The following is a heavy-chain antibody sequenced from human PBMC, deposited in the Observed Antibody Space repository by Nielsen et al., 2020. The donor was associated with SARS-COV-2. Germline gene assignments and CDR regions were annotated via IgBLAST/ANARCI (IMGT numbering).Heavy chain of an antibody. CDR2: ISYDGSNK. CDR3: ARVLGGGVLDY. CDR1: GFTFSSYG. J-gene: IGHJ4*02. Sequence: GGSLRLSCAASGFTFSSYGMHWVRQAPGKGLEWVAVISYDGSNKYYADSVKGRFTISRDNSKNTLYLQMNSLRADDTAVYYCARVLGGGVLDYWGQGTLVTVSS. V-gene: IGHV3-30*03. D-gene: IGHD1-26*01.